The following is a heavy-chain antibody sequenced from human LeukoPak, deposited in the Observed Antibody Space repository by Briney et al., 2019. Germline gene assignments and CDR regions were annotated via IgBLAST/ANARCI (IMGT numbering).Heavy chain of an antibody. Sequence: ASVKVSCKASGYTFTSYYMHWVRQAPGQGLEWMGIINPSGGSTNYAQKFQGRVTITRETSTSKVYMELSSLRSEDTAVYYCARISSSGWYRGSVGPKQSFDYWGQGTLVTVSS. CDR3: ARISSSGWYRGSVGPKQSFDY. D-gene: IGHD6-19*01. CDR1: GYTFTSYY. V-gene: IGHV1-46*01. CDR2: INPSGGST. J-gene: IGHJ4*02.